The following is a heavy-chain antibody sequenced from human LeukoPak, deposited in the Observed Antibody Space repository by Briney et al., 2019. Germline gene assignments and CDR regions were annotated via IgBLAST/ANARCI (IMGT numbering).Heavy chain of an antibody. CDR2: IKSKTDGGTT. V-gene: IGHV3-15*01. CDR3: TTDPEEYYGSGVLDAFDI. D-gene: IGHD3-10*01. CDR1: GFSFSNAW. J-gene: IGHJ3*02. Sequence: GGSLRLSCGASGFSFSNAWMSWVRQAPGKGLEWVGRIKSKTDGGTTDYAAPVKGRFTISRDDSKNTLYLQMNSLKTEDTAVYCCTTDPEEYYGSGVLDAFDIWGQGTMVTVSS.